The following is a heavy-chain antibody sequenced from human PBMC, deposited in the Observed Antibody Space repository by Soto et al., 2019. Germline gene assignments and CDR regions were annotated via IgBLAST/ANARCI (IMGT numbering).Heavy chain of an antibody. Sequence: SETLSLTCAVYGGSFSGYYWSWIRQPPGKGLEWIGEINHSGSTNYNPSLKSRVTISVDTSKNQFSLKLSSVTAADTAVYYCARGFSSSPPEYWGQGTLVIVYS. CDR2: INHSGST. CDR1: GGSFSGYY. J-gene: IGHJ4*02. CDR3: ARGFSSSPPEY. V-gene: IGHV4-34*01. D-gene: IGHD6-6*01.